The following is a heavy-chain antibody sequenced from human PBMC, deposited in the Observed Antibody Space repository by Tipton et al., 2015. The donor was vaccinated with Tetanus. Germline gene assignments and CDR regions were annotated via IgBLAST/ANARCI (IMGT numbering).Heavy chain of an antibody. CDR3: ARVHTPGLLGRYPLDY. Sequence: SLRLSCVGSGFTFISYTMTWVRQAPGEGLEWISDINSRSEYIYYADSVKGRFTISRANARNSLYLQMNSLRGDDTGVYFCARVHTPGLLGRYPLDYWGQGTLVTVSS. J-gene: IGHJ4*02. D-gene: IGHD3-9*01. CDR1: GFTFISYT. V-gene: IGHV3-21*01. CDR2: INSRSEYI.